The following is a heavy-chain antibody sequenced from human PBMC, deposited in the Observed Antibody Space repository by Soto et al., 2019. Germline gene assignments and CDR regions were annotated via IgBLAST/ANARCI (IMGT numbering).Heavy chain of an antibody. Sequence: QVQLVQSGAEVKKPGASVKVSCKASGYTFTSYGISWVRQAPGQGLEWMGWISAYNANTNYPQKLPDRVTMTSAISTSTAYMELSSLRSDDTAVYYCARVDCSSTSCYRYWGQGTLVTVSS. J-gene: IGHJ4*02. V-gene: IGHV1-18*01. CDR1: GYTFTSYG. CDR3: ARVDCSSTSCYRY. D-gene: IGHD2-2*01. CDR2: ISAYNANT.